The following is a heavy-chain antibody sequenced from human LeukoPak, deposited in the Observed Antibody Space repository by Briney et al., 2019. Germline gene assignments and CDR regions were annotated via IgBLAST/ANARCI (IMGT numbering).Heavy chain of an antibody. CDR1: GFTYSSYA. V-gene: IGHV3-23*01. J-gene: IGHJ4*02. CDR3: AKASGTYFGNYFDY. D-gene: IGHD3-10*01. CDR2: ISSSGDST. Sequence: GGSLRLSCAASGFTYSSYAMSWVRLAPGKGLEWVSAISSSGDSTFYAVSVKGRFTISRDNSKSTLSLQMNSLRAGDTAVYYCAKASGTYFGNYFDYWGQGALVTVSS.